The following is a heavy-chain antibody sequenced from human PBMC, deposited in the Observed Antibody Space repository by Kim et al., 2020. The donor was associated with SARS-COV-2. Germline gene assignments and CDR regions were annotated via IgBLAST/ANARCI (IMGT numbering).Heavy chain of an antibody. J-gene: IGHJ4*02. CDR2: IYYSGST. V-gene: IGHV4-59*01. Sequence: SETLSLTCTVSGGSISSYYWSWIRQPPGKGLEWIGYIYYSGSTNYNPSLKSRVTISVDTSKNQFSLKLSSVTAADTAVYYCARAPFAYYFDYWGQGTLVTVSS. CDR1: GGSISSYY. CDR3: ARAPFAYYFDY.